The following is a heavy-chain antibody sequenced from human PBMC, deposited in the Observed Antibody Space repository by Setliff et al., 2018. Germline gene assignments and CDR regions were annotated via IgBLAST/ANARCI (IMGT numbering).Heavy chain of an antibody. Sequence: ETLSLTCTVSGGGSINNYYWSWVRQSPGKGLEWIGFVHFDGDTNYNPSLKSRVTMSADTSNNQFSLNLRSVTAADTAVYFCARQPSSGAYYNPRPYYFDYWGQGTLVTVSS. CDR3: ARQPSSGAYYNPRPYYFDY. J-gene: IGHJ4*02. V-gene: IGHV4-59*08. CDR2: VHFDGDT. CDR1: GGGSINNYY. D-gene: IGHD3-10*01.